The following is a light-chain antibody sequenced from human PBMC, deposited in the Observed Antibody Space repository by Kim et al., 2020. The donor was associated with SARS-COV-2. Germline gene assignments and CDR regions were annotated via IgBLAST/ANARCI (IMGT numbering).Light chain of an antibody. CDR1: QSINNW. V-gene: IGKV1-5*01. CDR2: NAF. CDR3: QQSHSDCRT. Sequence: GARVTITIRASQSINNWLAWDQQTPGKAPKHMIYNAFSLDSGVPSRFSGSVSGTDFNLTIGSLQPDDFATYYCQQSHSDCRTFGQGTKV. J-gene: IGKJ1*01.